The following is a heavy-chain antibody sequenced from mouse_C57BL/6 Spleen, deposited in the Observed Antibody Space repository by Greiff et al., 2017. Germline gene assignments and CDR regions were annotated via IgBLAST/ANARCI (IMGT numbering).Heavy chain of an antibody. Sequence: EVKLMESGGGLVQPKGSLKLSCAASGFTFNTYAMHWVRQAPGKGLEWVSRIRSKSSNYATFYADSVKDRFTISRADSQSMLYLQMNNLKTEDTAMYYCVRGNYYGSSYGYFDYWGQGTTLTVSS. CDR1: GFTFNTYA. D-gene: IGHD1-1*01. CDR3: VRGNYYGSSYGYFDY. J-gene: IGHJ2*01. V-gene: IGHV10-3*01. CDR2: IRSKSSNYAT.